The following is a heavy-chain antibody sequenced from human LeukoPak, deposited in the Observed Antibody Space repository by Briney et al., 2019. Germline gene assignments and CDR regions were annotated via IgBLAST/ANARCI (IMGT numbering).Heavy chain of an antibody. D-gene: IGHD6-13*01. V-gene: IGHV4-39*01. Sequence: SETLSLTCTVSGGSISSSSYYWGWIRQPPGKGLEWIGSIYYSGSTYYNPSLKSRVTISVDTSKNQFSLKLSSVTAADTAVYYCARALGAYSSSWYAPYYFDYWGQGTLSPSPQ. CDR1: GGSISSSSYY. CDR2: IYYSGST. J-gene: IGHJ4*02. CDR3: ARALGAYSSSWYAPYYFDY.